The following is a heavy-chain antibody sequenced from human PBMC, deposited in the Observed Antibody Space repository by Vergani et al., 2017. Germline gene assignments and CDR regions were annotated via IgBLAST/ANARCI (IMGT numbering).Heavy chain of an antibody. CDR2: FDPEDGET. Sequence: QVQLVQSGAEVKKPGASVKVSCKVSGYTLTELSMHWVRQAPGKGLEWMGGFDPEDGETIYAQKFQGRVTMTEDTSTDTAYMALSSLRSEDTAVHYCAVKIVVVPAAANNWFDPWGQGTLVTVSS. D-gene: IGHD2-2*01. V-gene: IGHV1-24*01. CDR3: AVKIVVVPAAANNWFDP. J-gene: IGHJ5*02. CDR1: GYTLTELS.